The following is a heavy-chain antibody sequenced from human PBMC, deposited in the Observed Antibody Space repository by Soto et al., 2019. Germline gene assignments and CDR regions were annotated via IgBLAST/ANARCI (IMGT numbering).Heavy chain of an antibody. CDR2: ISYDGSNK. V-gene: IGHV3-30*18. J-gene: IGHJ4*02. CDR3: AKDLSSGWFDY. Sequence: GGSLRLSCAASGFTFSSYGMHWVRQAPGKGLEWVAVISYDGSNKYYADSVKGRFTISRDNSKNTLYLQMNSLRAEDTAVYYCAKDLSSGWFDYWGQGTLVTVS. D-gene: IGHD6-19*01. CDR1: GFTFSSYG.